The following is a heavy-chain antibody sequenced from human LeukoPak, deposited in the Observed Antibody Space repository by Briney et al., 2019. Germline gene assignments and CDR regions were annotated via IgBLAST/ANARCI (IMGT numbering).Heavy chain of an antibody. V-gene: IGHV5-51*01. J-gene: IGHJ4*02. CDR3: ARSFPGYYGGNSFLDY. CDR1: GYRFTSYW. D-gene: IGHD4-23*01. CDR2: IYPGDSDT. Sequence: GESLKISCKGSGYRFTSYWIGWVRQMPGKGLEWMGIIYPGDSDTRYSPSFQGQVTISADKSISTAYLQWSSLKASDTAMYYCARSFPGYYGGNSFLDYWGQGTLVTVSS.